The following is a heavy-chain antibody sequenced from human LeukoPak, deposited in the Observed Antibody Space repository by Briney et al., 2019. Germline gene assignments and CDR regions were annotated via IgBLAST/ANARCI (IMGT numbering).Heavy chain of an antibody. CDR1: GFTFSSYA. Sequence: GGSLRLSCAVSGFTFSSYAMYWVRQAPGKGLEWVSGISGSGGSTYYGDSVKGRFTISRDNSKNTLYLQMNSLRAADTAVYYCAKDDSPGQEWLEVIDYWGQGTLVIVSS. J-gene: IGHJ4*02. CDR2: ISGSGGST. D-gene: IGHD3-3*01. CDR3: AKDDSPGQEWLEVIDY. V-gene: IGHV3-23*01.